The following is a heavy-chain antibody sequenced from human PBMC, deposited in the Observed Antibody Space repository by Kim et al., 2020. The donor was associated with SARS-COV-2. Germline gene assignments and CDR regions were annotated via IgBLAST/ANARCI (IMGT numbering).Heavy chain of an antibody. J-gene: IGHJ3*02. CDR3: ARARRITMIVDAFDI. Sequence: SETLSLTCTVSGGSISSGGYYWSWIRQHQGKGLEWIGYIYYSGSTYYNPSLKSRVTISVDTSKNQFSLKLSSVTAADTAVYYCARARRITMIVDAFDIWGQGTMVTVSS. CDR1: GGSISSGGYY. D-gene: IGHD3-22*01. CDR2: IYYSGST. V-gene: IGHV4-31*03.